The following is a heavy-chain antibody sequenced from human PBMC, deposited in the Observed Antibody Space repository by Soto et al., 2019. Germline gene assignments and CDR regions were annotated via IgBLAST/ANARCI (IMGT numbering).Heavy chain of an antibody. CDR3: AREKRTLYYGMDV. CDR2: IIPIFGTA. J-gene: IGHJ6*02. Sequence: SVKVSCKASGYTFNDYFLHWVRQAPGQGLEWMGGIIPIFGTANYAQKFQGRVTITADESTSTAYMELSSLRSEDTAVYYCAREKRTLYYGMDVWGQGTTVTVSS. V-gene: IGHV1-69*13. CDR1: GYTFNDYF.